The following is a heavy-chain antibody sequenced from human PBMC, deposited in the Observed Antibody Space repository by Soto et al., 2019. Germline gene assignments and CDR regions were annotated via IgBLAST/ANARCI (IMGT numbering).Heavy chain of an antibody. CDR3: AKDHGMDV. CDR2: ISSTTIYI. Sequence: RSRSSGVARGTFAIYRMNLDRTTTGKGIEWVSSISSTTIYIYYAASVKGRFTISRDNSKTTVFLQMNSLRAEDTAVYYCAKDHGMDVWGHGATV. J-gene: IGHJ6*02. V-gene: IGHV3-21*04. CDR1: RGTFAIYR.